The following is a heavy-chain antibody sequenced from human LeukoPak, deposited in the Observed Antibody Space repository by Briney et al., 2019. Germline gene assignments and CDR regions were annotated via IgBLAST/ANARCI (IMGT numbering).Heavy chain of an antibody. CDR3: ARAAWVYYYDSSGYSKKTDAFDI. V-gene: IGHV4-39*01. CDR1: GGSISSSSYY. J-gene: IGHJ3*02. D-gene: IGHD3-22*01. Sequence: KTSETLSLTCTVSGGSISSSSYYWGWIRQPPGKGLEWIGSIYYSGSTYYNPSLKSRVTISVDTSKNQFSLKLSSVTAADTAVYYCARAAWVYYYDSSGYSKKTDAFDIWGQGTMVTVSS. CDR2: IYYSGST.